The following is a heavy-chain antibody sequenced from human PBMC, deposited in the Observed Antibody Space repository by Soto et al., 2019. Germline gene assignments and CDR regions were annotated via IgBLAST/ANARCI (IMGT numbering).Heavy chain of an antibody. D-gene: IGHD3-22*01. V-gene: IGHV1-18*04. Sequence: QVQLVQSGAEVKKPGASVKVSCKASGYTFTSYGISWVRQAPGQGLEWMGWISAYNGNTNYAQKLQGRVTMTTDTSTSTAYMELRSLRSDDTAVYYCARVDYYDSSGQPRAFDIWDQGTMVTVSS. CDR3: ARVDYYDSSGQPRAFDI. CDR2: ISAYNGNT. CDR1: GYTFTSYG. J-gene: IGHJ3*02.